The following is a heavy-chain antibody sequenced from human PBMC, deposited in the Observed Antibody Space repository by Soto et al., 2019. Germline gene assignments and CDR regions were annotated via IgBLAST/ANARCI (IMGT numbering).Heavy chain of an antibody. J-gene: IGHJ6*02. CDR2: MSYDGSTK. V-gene: IGHV3-30-3*01. CDR1: GFSFSSYA. D-gene: IGHD1-20*01. CDR3: ARDNWNVGPTHYYYFYGMDV. Sequence: VHLVESRGGVVQPGRSLRLSCAASGFSFSSYAMHWVRQAPGKGLEWAAVMSYDGSTKYYADSVKGRFTISRDNSKNTLYLQIDSLRADDTAVYYCARDNWNVGPTHYYYFYGMDVWGQGTTVIVSS.